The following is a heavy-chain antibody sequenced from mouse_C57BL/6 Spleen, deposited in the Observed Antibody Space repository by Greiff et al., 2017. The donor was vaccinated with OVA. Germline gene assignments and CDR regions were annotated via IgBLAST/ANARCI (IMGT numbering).Heavy chain of an antibody. CDR2: IYPGSGST. D-gene: IGHD2-4*01. CDR1: GYTFTSYW. CDR3: ARGVPLIYDYDEGFAY. V-gene: IGHV1-55*01. J-gene: IGHJ3*01. Sequence: VQLQQPGAELVKPGASVKLSCTASGYTFTSYWITWVKQRPGQGLEWIGDIYPGSGSTKYNEKFTSKATLTVDPSSSTDYMQLSSLTSEDSTVYDCARGVPLIYDYDEGFAYWGQGTLVTVSA.